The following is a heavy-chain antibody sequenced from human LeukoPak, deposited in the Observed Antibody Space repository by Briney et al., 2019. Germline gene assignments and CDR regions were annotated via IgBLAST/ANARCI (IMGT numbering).Heavy chain of an antibody. Sequence: PGGSLRLSCAASEFTFSSYAMSWVRQAPGKGLEWVAAISASGTTAYYADSVKGRFTISKDNLKSTLYLQMNSLRVDDTAVYYCADGVDSLGDLRHWGQGTLLTVSS. V-gene: IGHV3-23*01. D-gene: IGHD5-12*01. CDR2: ISASGTTA. CDR1: EFTFSSYA. CDR3: ADGVDSLGDLRH. J-gene: IGHJ1*01.